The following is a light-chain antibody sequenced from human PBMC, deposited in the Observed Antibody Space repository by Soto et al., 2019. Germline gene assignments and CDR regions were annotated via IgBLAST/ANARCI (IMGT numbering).Light chain of an antibody. V-gene: IGLV2-8*01. CDR3: SSFAGNNHVV. Sequence: QSALTQPPSAAGAPGQSGTISCTGTSSDVGGYNYVSWYQQHPGKAPKLMMSEVSKRPSGVPDRFSGSKSGNTASLTVSGRQAEDEADYYCSSFAGNNHVVFGGGTKLTVL. J-gene: IGLJ2*01. CDR1: SSDVGGYNY. CDR2: EVS.